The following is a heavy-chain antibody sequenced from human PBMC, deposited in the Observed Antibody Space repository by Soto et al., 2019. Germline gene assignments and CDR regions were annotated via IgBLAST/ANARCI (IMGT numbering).Heavy chain of an antibody. CDR1: GYTFTSYG. CDR2: ISAYNGNT. D-gene: IGHD2-2*01. CDR3: ARDRGFVLVQAATQRVSAGMDV. Sequence: QVRLVQSGAEVKKPGASVKVSCKASGYTFTSYGISWVRQAPGQGLEWMGWISAYNGNTNYAQKLQGRSTMTTDTTTSTADMELRSLRADDTAVYYCARDRGFVLVQAATQRVSAGMDVWGHGTTVTVSS. J-gene: IGHJ6*02. V-gene: IGHV1-18*01.